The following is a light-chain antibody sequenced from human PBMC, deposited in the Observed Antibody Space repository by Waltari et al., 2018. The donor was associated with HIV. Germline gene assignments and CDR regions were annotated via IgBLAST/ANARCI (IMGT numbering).Light chain of an antibody. J-gene: IGLJ2*01. Sequence: SYVLTQTPSVSVAPGQTARITCGGNHIRTKSVHRHQQKPGQAPVLVVYDDSDRPSGVPERFSGSNSGNTATLTISRVEAGDEADYYCQVWDSSSDHLVVFGGGTRLTVL. CDR1: HIRTKS. V-gene: IGLV3-21*02. CDR3: QVWDSSSDHLVV. CDR2: DDS.